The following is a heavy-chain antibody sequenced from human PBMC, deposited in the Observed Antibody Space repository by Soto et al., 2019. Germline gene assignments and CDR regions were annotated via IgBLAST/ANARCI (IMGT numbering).Heavy chain of an antibody. D-gene: IGHD3-16*01. CDR2: ISKSGATP. Sequence: EVQLVESGGGLVQPGGSLRLSCAASGFAFNSYDMTWVRQAPGKGLKWVSTISKSGATPYYADSVRGRFTISRDNSKNTLHLQMNSLRAEDTALYYCAKNQLGNVFDMWGQGTMLTVSS. J-gene: IGHJ3*02. V-gene: IGHV3-23*04. CDR1: GFAFNSYD. CDR3: AKNQLGNVFDM.